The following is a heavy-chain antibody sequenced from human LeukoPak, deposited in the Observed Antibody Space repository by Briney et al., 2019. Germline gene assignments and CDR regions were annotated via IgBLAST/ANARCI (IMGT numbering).Heavy chain of an antibody. D-gene: IGHD3-22*01. CDR1: RGTFSSYT. V-gene: IGHV1-69*02. CDR3: WTYYYDSSGYYSDY. CDR2: IIPILGIA. Sequence: VKVSCKASRGTFSSYTISWVRQAPGQGLEWMGRIIPILGIANYAQKFQGRVTITADKSTSTAYMELSSLRSEDTAVYYCWTYYYDSSGYYSDYWGQGTLVTVSS. J-gene: IGHJ4*02.